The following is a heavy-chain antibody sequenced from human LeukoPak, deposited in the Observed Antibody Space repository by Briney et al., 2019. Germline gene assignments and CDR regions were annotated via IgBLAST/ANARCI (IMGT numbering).Heavy chain of an antibody. J-gene: IGHJ4*02. D-gene: IGHD3-22*01. CDR1: GGSISSYY. V-gene: IGHV4-59*01. CDR2: IYYSGST. CDR3: ARKANYYVSSGYYLGSYFDY. Sequence: SETLSLTCTVSGGSISSYYWSWIRQPPGKGLEWIGYIYYSGSTNYNPSLKSRVTISVDTSKNQFSLKLSSVTAADTAVYYCARKANYYVSSGYYLGSYFDYWAREPWSPSPQ.